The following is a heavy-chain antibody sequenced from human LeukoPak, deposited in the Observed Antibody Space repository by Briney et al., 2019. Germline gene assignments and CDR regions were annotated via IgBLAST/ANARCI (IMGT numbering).Heavy chain of an antibody. CDR3: ARGNRITFGGLKAYI. D-gene: IGHD3-16*01. Sequence: GASVKVSCKASGYTFTGYYMHWVRQAPGQGLEWMGWINPNSGGTNYAQKFQGRVTMTRDTSTSTVYMELSSLRSEDTAVYYCARGNRITFGGLKAYIWGQGTMVTVSS. J-gene: IGHJ3*02. CDR1: GYTFTGYY. CDR2: INPNSGGT. V-gene: IGHV1-2*02.